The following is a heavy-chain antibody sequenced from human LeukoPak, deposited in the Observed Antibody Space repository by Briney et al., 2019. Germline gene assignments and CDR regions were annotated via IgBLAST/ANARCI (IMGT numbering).Heavy chain of an antibody. D-gene: IGHD3-16*02. CDR1: GFTFSSYA. CDR2: ISGSGGST. J-gene: IGHJ4*02. V-gene: IGHV3-23*01. CDR3: AKAVRLGELSLFDY. Sequence: AGGSLRLSCAASGFTFSSYAMSWVRQAPGKGLEWVSAISGSGGSTYYADSVKGRFTISRDNSKNTLYLQMNSLRAEDTAVYYCAKAVRLGELSLFDYWGQGTLVTVSS.